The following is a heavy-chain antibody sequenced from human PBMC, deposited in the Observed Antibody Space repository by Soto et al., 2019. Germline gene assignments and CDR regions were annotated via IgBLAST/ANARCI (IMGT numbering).Heavy chain of an antibody. V-gene: IGHV3-15*01. Sequence: PGGSLRLSCAASGFTFSNAWMSWVRQAPGKGLEWVGRIKSKTDGGTTDYAAPVKGRFTISRDDSKNTLYLQMNSLKTEDTAVYYCTTEIYSSSSFDYWGQGTLVTVSS. CDR1: GFTFSNAW. CDR3: TTEIYSSSSFDY. D-gene: IGHD6-6*01. CDR2: IKSKTDGGTT. J-gene: IGHJ4*02.